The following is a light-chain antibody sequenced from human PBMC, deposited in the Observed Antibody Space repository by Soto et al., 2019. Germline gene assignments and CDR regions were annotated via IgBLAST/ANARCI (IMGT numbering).Light chain of an antibody. V-gene: IGKV1-39*01. J-gene: IGKJ3*01. CDR2: AAS. CDR1: QSISSY. Sequence: DIQMTQSPSSLSASVGDRVTITCRASQSISSYLNWYQQKPGKAPKLLIYAASSLQSGVPSRFSGSGSGTDFTLTISSLQPEDFETYYGQQSYSTPFTFGPRTIVDIK. CDR3: QQSYSTPFT.